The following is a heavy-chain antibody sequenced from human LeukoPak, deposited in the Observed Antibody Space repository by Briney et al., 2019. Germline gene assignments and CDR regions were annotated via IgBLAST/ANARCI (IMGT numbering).Heavy chain of an antibody. D-gene: IGHD1-14*01. CDR2: ISGSGGST. CDR3: ARDGGTTYKQEPD. Sequence: GGSLRLSCAASGFTFSSYAMSWVRPAPGQGLEWVSAISGSGGSTYYADSVKGRFTISRDNSKNTLYLQMNSLRAEDTAVYHCARDGGTTYKQEPDWGQGTLVTVSS. J-gene: IGHJ4*02. V-gene: IGHV3-23*01. CDR1: GFTFSSYA.